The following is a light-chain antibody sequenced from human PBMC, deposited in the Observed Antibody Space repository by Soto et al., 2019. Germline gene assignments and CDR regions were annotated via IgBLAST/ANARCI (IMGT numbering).Light chain of an antibody. CDR3: VTWDNSLSAVV. J-gene: IGLJ2*01. Sequence: QSVLTQPPSVSAAPGQKVTISCSGSRSNIGNNYVSWYQQLPGTAPKVIIYDSSKRPSGIPDRFSGSKSGTSATLGITGLQTGDEADYYCVTWDNSLSAVVFGGGTKVTVL. CDR1: RSNIGNNY. CDR2: DSS. V-gene: IGLV1-51*01.